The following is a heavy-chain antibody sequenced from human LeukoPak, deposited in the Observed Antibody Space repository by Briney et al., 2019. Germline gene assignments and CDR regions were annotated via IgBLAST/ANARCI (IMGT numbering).Heavy chain of an antibody. J-gene: IGHJ4*02. Sequence: SETLSLTCAVYGGSFSGYYWSWIRQPPGKGLEWIGEINHSGSTNYNPSLKSRVTISVDTSKNQFSLKLSSVTAADTAVYYCARSGRLLKTLFDYWGQGTLVTVSS. V-gene: IGHV4-34*01. CDR2: INHSGST. CDR1: GGSFSGYY. CDR3: ARSGRLLKTLFDY. D-gene: IGHD2-21*02.